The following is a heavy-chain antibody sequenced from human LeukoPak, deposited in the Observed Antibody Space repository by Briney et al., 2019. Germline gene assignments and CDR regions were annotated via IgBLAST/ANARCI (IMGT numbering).Heavy chain of an antibody. D-gene: IGHD3-22*01. CDR1: GFTFGDYA. CDR3: TTYYYDSSGYE. V-gene: IGHV3-49*04. Sequence: GGSLRLSCTASGFTFGDYAMSWVRQAPGKGLEWVGFIRSKAYGGTTEYAASVKGRFTISRDDSKSIAYLQMNSLKTEDTAVYYCTTYYYDSSGYEWGQGTLVTVSS. CDR2: IRSKAYGGTT. J-gene: IGHJ4*02.